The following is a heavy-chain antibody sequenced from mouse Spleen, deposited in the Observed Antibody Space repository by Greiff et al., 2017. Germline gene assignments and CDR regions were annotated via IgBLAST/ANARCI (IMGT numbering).Heavy chain of an antibody. V-gene: IGHV1-42*01. CDR2: INPSTGGT. Sequence: EVQLQQSGPELVKPGASVKISCKASGYSFTGYYMNWVKQSPEKSLEWIGEINPSTGGTTYNQKFKAKATLTVDKSSSTAYMQLKSLTSEDSAVYYCARKAKGSYFDYWGQGTTLTVSS. CDR1: GYSFTGYY. D-gene: IGHD3-2*02. J-gene: IGHJ2*01. CDR3: ARKAKGSYFDY.